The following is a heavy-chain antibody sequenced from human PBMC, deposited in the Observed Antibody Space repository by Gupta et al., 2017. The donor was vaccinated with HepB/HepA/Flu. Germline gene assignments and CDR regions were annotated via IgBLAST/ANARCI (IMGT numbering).Heavy chain of an antibody. CDR1: GGSISSYY. Sequence: QVQLQESGPGLVKPSETLSLTCTVSGGSISSYYWSWIRQPPGKGLEWIGYIYYSGSTNYNPSLKSRVTISVDTSKNQFSLKLSSVTAADTAVYYCARESGHDFWSGYPDHHYYIDVWGKGTTVTVSS. V-gene: IGHV4-59*01. CDR2: IYYSGST. CDR3: ARESGHDFWSGYPDHHYYIDV. D-gene: IGHD3-3*01. J-gene: IGHJ6*03.